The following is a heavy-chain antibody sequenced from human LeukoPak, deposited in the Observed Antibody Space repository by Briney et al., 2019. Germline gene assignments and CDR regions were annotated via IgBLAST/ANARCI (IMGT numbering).Heavy chain of an antibody. V-gene: IGHV3-11*01. CDR1: GFTLSDYY. J-gene: IGHJ3*02. Sequence: GGSLRLSCAAPGFTLSDYYMSWIRQAPGKGLEWVSYISSSGSTIYYADSVKGRFTISRDNAKNSLYLQMNSLRAEDTAVYYCARDPGITMISANAFDIWGQGTMVTVSS. CDR2: ISSSGSTI. D-gene: IGHD3-22*01. CDR3: ARDPGITMISANAFDI.